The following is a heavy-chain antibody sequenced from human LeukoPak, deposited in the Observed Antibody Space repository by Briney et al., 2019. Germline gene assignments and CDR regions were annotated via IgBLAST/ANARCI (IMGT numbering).Heavy chain of an antibody. V-gene: IGHV4-30-2*01. CDR3: ARSEGGYDFDY. J-gene: IGHJ4*02. D-gene: IGHD5-12*01. CDR1: GGSISSGGYS. Sequence: SETLSLTCAVSGGSISSGGYSWSWIRQPPGKGLEWIGYIYHSGSTYYNPSLKSRVTISVDRSKNQFSLKLRSVTAADTAIYYCARSEGGYDFDYWGQGTLVTVSS. CDR2: IYHSGST.